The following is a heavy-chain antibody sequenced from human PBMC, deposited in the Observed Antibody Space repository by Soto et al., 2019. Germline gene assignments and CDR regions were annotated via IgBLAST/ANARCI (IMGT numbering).Heavy chain of an antibody. Sequence: QVQLQESGPGLVKPSQTLSLTCTVSGGSISSGDYYWSWIRQPPGKGLEWIGYIYYSGSTYYNPSLKSRVTISVDTSKNQFSLKLSSVTAADTAVYYCAREGRDGYNWRAPVRDYWGQGTLVTVSS. D-gene: IGHD5-12*01. J-gene: IGHJ4*02. CDR2: IYYSGST. V-gene: IGHV4-30-4*01. CDR1: GGSISSGDYY. CDR3: AREGRDGYNWRAPVRDY.